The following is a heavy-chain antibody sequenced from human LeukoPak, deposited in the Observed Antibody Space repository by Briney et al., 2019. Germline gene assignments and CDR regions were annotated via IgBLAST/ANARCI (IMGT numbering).Heavy chain of an antibody. CDR3: ALFGPLDAFDI. J-gene: IGHJ3*02. D-gene: IGHD3-10*02. CDR1: GGSISSGSYY. CDR2: IYTSGST. V-gene: IGHV4-61*02. Sequence: SQTLSLTCTVSGGSISSGSYYWSWIRQPAGKGLEWIGRIYTSGSTNYNPSLKSRVTISVDTSKNQFSLKLSSVTAADTAVYYCALFGPLDAFDIWGQGTMVTVSS.